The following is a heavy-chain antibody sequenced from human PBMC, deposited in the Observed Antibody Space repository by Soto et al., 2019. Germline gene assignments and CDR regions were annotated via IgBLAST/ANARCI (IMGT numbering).Heavy chain of an antibody. CDR2: INTGKGDT. J-gene: IGHJ5*02. D-gene: IGHD6-19*01. CDR3: ARDEEQWHWFDP. CDR1: GYTFTAHA. Sequence: ASVKVSCKASGYTFTAHAMHWVRQAPGQGLEWMGWINTGKGDTKYAQKFQGRVTITRDTSASTTYMELSSLKSDDTALYYCARDEEQWHWFDPWGQGTLVTVSS. V-gene: IGHV1-3*04.